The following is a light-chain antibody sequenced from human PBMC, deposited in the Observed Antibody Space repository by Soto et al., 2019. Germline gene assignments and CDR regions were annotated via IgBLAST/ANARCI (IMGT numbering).Light chain of an antibody. CDR2: TTS. J-gene: IGKJ1*01. CDR3: QYYDDYCWT. CDR1: QTLTSW. Sequence: DIQLTQSPSTLSASVGDRVTITCRASQTLTSWLAWYQQKPGKAPNLLIYTTSNLESGVPSRFSGSGSGAEFTLTISSLQPDDFATYYCQYYDDYCWTFGQGTKVEV. V-gene: IGKV1-5*03.